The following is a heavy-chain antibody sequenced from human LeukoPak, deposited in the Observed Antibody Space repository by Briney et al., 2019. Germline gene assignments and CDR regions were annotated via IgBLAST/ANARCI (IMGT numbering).Heavy chain of an antibody. J-gene: IGHJ4*02. D-gene: IGHD2-21*02. Sequence: PGRSLRLSCAASGFTFSSYGMHWVRQAPGKGLEWVSSITSRGDSTYYADSVKGRFTISRDNSKNTLYLQMNSLRAEDTALYYCAKEPLYCSGDCYEPFDYWGQGTLVTVSS. CDR3: AKEPLYCSGDCYEPFDY. CDR1: GFTFSSYG. CDR2: ITSRGDST. V-gene: IGHV3-23*01.